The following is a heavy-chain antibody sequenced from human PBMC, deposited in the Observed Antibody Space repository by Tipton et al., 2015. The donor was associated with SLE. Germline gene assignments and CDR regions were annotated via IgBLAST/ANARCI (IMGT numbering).Heavy chain of an antibody. CDR1: GGSISSHY. V-gene: IGHV4-59*11. D-gene: IGHD6-13*01. J-gene: IGHJ2*01. CDR2: IYYSGST. Sequence: TLSLTCTVSGGSISSHYWSWIRQPPGKGLEWIGYIYYSGSTNYNPSLKSRVTISVDTSKNQFSLKLSSVTAADTAVYYCAREQQLESRYFDLWGRGTLVTVSS. CDR3: AREQQLESRYFDL.